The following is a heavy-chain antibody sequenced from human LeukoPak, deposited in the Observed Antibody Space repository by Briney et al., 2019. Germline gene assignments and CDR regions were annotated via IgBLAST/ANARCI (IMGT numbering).Heavy chain of an antibody. CDR1: GFTVSSNY. CDR2: IYNGGST. V-gene: IGHV3-53*01. D-gene: IGHD3-22*01. Sequence: GGSLRLSCAASGFTVSSNYMNWVRQAPGKGLEWVSVIYNGGSTYYADSVKGRFTISRDNSKNTLYLQMNSLRAEDTAVYYCARQGDSSGYYLLDYWGQGTLVTVSS. J-gene: IGHJ4*02. CDR3: ARQGDSSGYYLLDY.